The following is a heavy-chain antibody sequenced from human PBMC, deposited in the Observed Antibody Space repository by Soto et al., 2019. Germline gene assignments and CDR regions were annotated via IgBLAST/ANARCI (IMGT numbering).Heavy chain of an antibody. CDR1: GYTFTSYT. D-gene: IGHD1-26*01. CDR2: ISPYNGNT. CDR3: ARVVGALGHWFDP. J-gene: IGHJ5*02. Sequence: QVQLVRSGAEVKERGASVKVSCKASGYTFTSYTISWVRQAPGQGLEWMGRISPYNGNTNYAQKLQGRVTMTTDTSTSIAYMELRSLRSDETAVYYCARVVGALGHWFDPWGQGTLVTVSS. V-gene: IGHV1-18*01.